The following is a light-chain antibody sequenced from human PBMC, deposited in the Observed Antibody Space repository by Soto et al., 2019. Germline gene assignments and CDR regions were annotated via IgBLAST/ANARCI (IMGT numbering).Light chain of an antibody. J-gene: IGLJ1*01. CDR2: EVS. Sequence: QSVLTQPASVSGSPGQSITISCTGTSSDVGGYNYVSWYQQHPGKDPKLMIYEVSNRPSGVSNRFSGSKSGNTASLTISGLQAEDEADYYCQSYDSSLSGSEVFGTGTKVTAL. CDR3: QSYDSSLSGSEV. CDR1: SSDVGGYNY. V-gene: IGLV2-14*01.